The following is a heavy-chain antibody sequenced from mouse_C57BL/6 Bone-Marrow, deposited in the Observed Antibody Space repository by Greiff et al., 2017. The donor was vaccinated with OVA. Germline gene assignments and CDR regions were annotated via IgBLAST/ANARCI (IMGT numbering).Heavy chain of an antibody. CDR1: GYTFTSYW. V-gene: IGHV1-50*01. Sequence: QVQLQQPGAELVKPGASVKLSCKASGYTFTSYWMQWVKQRPGQGLEWIGEIDPSDSYTNYNQKFKGKATLTVDTSSSTAYMQLSSLTSEDSAVYYCARKARQLRLRQFAYWGQGALVTVSA. CDR2: IDPSDSYT. D-gene: IGHD3-2*02. CDR3: ARKARQLRLRQFAY. J-gene: IGHJ3*01.